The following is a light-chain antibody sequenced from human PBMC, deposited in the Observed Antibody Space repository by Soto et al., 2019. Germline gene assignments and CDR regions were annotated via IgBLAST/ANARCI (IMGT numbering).Light chain of an antibody. CDR2: DAS. Sequence: EIVMTQSPATLSVSLGERATLSCRASQSVSSDLAWYQQKPGQAPRLLIYDASTMAAGTPARFSGSGSGTEFTLTISSLQSEDFAVYYCQQYKLWYTFAQGTKLEIK. J-gene: IGKJ2*01. CDR1: QSVSSD. CDR3: QQYKLWYT. V-gene: IGKV3-15*01.